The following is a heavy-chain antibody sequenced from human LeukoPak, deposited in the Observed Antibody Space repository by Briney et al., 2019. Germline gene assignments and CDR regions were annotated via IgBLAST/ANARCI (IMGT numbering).Heavy chain of an antibody. D-gene: IGHD6-13*01. J-gene: IGHJ4*02. CDR1: GLTFSSYS. CDR2: ISSSSGSI. V-gene: IGHV3-48*04. Sequence: GGSLRLSCAASGLTFSSYSMNWVRQAPGKGLEWVSFISSSSGSIYYADSVKGRITISRDNAKNSLYLQMNSLRAEDTAVYYCARSIVPDGTSPFDYWGQGTLVTVSS. CDR3: ARSIVPDGTSPFDY.